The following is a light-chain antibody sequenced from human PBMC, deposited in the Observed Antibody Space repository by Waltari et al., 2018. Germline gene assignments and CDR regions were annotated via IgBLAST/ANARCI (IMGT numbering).Light chain of an antibody. V-gene: IGLV2-11*01. J-gene: IGLJ2*01. CDR2: EVS. CDR1: NSDIGGYDF. Sequence: QAALTQPRSVSGSPGQSVTISCTGTNSDIGGYDFFSWYQQHPGTAPKLMIFEVSKRPSGVSGRFSGSKSGNTATLTISGLQAEDEADYYCSSYAGRNTLIFAGGTRLTVL. CDR3: SSYAGRNTLI.